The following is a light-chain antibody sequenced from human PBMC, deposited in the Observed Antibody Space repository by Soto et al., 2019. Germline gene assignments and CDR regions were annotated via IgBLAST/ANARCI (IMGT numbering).Light chain of an antibody. CDR2: DAS. CDR3: QQRKYWPPLP. Sequence: ETVLTQSPATRSFSPGERATLSCRASQSVDSNLAWYQQKPGQAPRLLIYDASNRATGIPARFSGSGSGTDFTLTINSLEPEDFALYYCQQRKYWPPLPFGQGTRLEI. CDR1: QSVDSN. J-gene: IGKJ5*01. V-gene: IGKV3-11*01.